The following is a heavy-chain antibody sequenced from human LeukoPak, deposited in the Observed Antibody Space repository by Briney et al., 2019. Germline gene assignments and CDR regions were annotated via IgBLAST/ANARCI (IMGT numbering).Heavy chain of an antibody. CDR3: AKEQRIRHCSEGVCMEGYYFDY. J-gene: IGHJ4*02. V-gene: IGHV3-23*01. CDR2: LSRGGGST. D-gene: IGHD2-8*01. CDR1: GFPFNMFD. Sequence: PGGSLRLSCTGSGFPFNMFDIHWVRQAPGQGLDWVSGLSRGGGSTNYADSVKGRFSISRDYSKNMVFLQMNSLRPEDTAVYYCAKEQRIRHCSEGVCMEGYYFDYWGQGSLVTVSS.